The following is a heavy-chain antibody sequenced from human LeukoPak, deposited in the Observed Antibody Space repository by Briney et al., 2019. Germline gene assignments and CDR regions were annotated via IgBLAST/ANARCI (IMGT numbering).Heavy chain of an antibody. J-gene: IGHJ3*02. CDR2: IIPILGIA. D-gene: IGHD2-2*01. Sequence: GASVKVSCKASGGTFSSYAISWVRQAPGQGLEWMGRIIPILGIANYAQKFQGRVTITADKSTSTAYMELSSLRSEDTAVYYCARGTIVVVPAAAHDAFDIWGQGTMVTVSS. V-gene: IGHV1-69*04. CDR1: GGTFSSYA. CDR3: ARGTIVVVPAAAHDAFDI.